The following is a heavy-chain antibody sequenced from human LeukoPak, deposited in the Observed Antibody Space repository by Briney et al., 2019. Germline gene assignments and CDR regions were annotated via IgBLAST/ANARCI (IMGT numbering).Heavy chain of an antibody. CDR2: ISGSGGST. CDR3: ARAAARTPLFFDY. D-gene: IGHD6-13*01. CDR1: GFTFSSYA. J-gene: IGHJ4*02. V-gene: IGHV3-23*01. Sequence: GGSLRLSCAASGFTFSSYAMSWVRQAPGKGLEWVSAISGSGGSTYYADSVKGRFTISRDNSKNTLYLQMNSLRAEDTAVYDCARAAARTPLFFDYWGQGTLVTVSS.